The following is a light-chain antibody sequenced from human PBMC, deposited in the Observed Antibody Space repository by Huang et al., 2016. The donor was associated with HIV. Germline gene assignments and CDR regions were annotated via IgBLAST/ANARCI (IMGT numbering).Light chain of an antibody. CDR1: HSVSSS. Sequence: IVLTQSPATLSLSPGERATLSCKASHSVSSSLAWYHQKPGQAPRLLIYDTSNRATGITARFSGSESGTDFTLTISSIEPEDFAVYYCQQRSNWPLFTFGPGTKVDIK. J-gene: IGKJ3*01. V-gene: IGKV3-11*01. CDR2: DTS. CDR3: QQRSNWPLFT.